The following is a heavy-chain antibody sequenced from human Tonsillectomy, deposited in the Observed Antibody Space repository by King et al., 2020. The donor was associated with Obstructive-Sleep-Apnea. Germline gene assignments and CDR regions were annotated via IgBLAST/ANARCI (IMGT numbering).Heavy chain of an antibody. CDR1: GYSFTSYW. Sequence: QLVQSGAEVKKPGESLRISCKGSGYSFTSYWISWVRQMPGKGLEWMGRIDPSDSYTNYSPSFQGHVTISADKSFSTASLQWSGLKASDTAMYYCARLDYDSSGYYPYYYGMDVWGQGTTVTVSS. D-gene: IGHD3-22*01. J-gene: IGHJ6*02. V-gene: IGHV5-10-1*01. CDR2: IDPSDSYT. CDR3: ARLDYDSSGYYPYYYGMDV.